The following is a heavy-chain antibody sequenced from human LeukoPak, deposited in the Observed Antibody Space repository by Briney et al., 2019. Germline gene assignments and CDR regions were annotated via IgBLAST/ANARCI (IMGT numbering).Heavy chain of an antibody. J-gene: IGHJ4*02. CDR1: GGSISSGDYY. D-gene: IGHD2/OR15-2a*01. V-gene: IGHV4-30-4*08. CDR2: IYYNGSS. CDR3: ARGNNPYFFDY. Sequence: SETLSLTXTVSGGSISSGDYYWSWIRQPPGRGLVCIGYIYYNGSSFYNPSLKSRVTISVDTSMNHVSLTLSSVTAVDTAVYYCARGNNPYFFDYWGQGTLVTVSS.